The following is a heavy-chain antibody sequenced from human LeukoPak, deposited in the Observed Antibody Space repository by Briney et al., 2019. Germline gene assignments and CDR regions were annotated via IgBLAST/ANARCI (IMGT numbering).Heavy chain of an antibody. D-gene: IGHD2-2*01. Sequence: GASVKVSCKASGGTFSSYAISWVRQAPGQGLEWMGGIIPIFGTANYAQKFQGRVTITTDESTSTAYVELSSLRSEDTAVYYCARVNPQDIVVVPAAKGGWFDPWGQGTLVTVSS. CDR1: GGTFSSYA. CDR2: IIPIFGTA. V-gene: IGHV1-69*05. J-gene: IGHJ5*02. CDR3: ARVNPQDIVVVPAAKGGWFDP.